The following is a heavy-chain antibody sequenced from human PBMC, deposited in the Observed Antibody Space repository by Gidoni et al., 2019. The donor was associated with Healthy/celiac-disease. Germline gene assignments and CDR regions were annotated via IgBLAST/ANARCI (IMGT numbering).Heavy chain of an antibody. J-gene: IGHJ6*02. V-gene: IGHV3-21*01. CDR1: GFTFSIDS. CDR3: ARDGVITIFGESVWLGMDV. D-gene: IGHD3-3*01. CDR2: ISSSSSYI. Sequence: EVQLVESGGGLVKPGGSLRLSCAAPGFTFSIDSLNWVRQAPGKGLEWVSSISSSSSYIYYADSVKGRFTISRDNAKNSLYLQMNSLRAEDTAVYYCARDGVITIFGESVWLGMDVWGQGTTVTVSS.